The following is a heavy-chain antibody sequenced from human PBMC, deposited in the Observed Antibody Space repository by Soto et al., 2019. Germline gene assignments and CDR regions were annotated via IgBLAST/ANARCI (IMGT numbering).Heavy chain of an antibody. V-gene: IGHV1-69*02. D-gene: IGHD2-21*01. CDR2: IIPILGIA. J-gene: IGHJ3*02. Sequence: QVQLVQSGAEVKKPGSSVKVSCKASGGTFSSYTISWVRQAPGQGIEWMGRIIPILGIANYAQKFQGRVTITADKSTSTAYMEMSSLRSEETAVYYCARGRLAYCGGECYPGFDAFDIWGQGTMVTVSS. CDR1: GGTFSSYT. CDR3: ARGRLAYCGGECYPGFDAFDI.